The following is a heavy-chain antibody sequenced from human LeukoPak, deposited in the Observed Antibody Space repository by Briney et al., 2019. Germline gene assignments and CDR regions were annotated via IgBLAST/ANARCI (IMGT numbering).Heavy chain of an antibody. Sequence: ASVKVSCKASGYTFSISDINWFRQAPGQGPEWMGWINPNSGKNGYAQKFQGRVIISRDTSISTSYMELSSLTSEDTALYYCARHKVAYFDLWGRGTLVTVSS. D-gene: IGHD5-12*01. V-gene: IGHV1-8*03. J-gene: IGHJ2*01. CDR1: GYTFSISD. CDR2: INPNSGKN. CDR3: ARHKVAYFDL.